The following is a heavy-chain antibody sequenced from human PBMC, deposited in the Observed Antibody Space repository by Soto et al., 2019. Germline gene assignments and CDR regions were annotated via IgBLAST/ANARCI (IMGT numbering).Heavy chain of an antibody. CDR1: GFTFSDYY. CDR2: ISSSGSTI. D-gene: IGHD3-3*01. V-gene: IGHV3-11*01. J-gene: IGHJ5*02. Sequence: QVQLVESGGGLVKPGGSLRLSCAASGFTFSDYYMSWIRQAPGKGLEWVSYISSSGSTIYYADSVKGRFTISRDNAKNSLYLQMNSLRAEDTAVYYCAREGRYYDFWSGYRPSGGNWFDPWGQGTLVTVSS. CDR3: AREGRYYDFWSGYRPSGGNWFDP.